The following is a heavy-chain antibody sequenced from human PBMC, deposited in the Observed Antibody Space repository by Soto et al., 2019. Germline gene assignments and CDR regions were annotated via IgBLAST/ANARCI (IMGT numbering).Heavy chain of an antibody. Sequence: SETLSLTCAVSGVSLTSGNWWTWVRQSPKRGLEYIGEIFNDGTANYYPSFERRVAMSVDTSRNKLCLKQTCVTAEETAVYFFASLVYDTRLNYMYFDFWGPGTLVTVSS. J-gene: IGHJ4*02. CDR3: ASLVYDTRLNYMYFDF. V-gene: IGHV4-4*02. CDR2: IFNDGTA. CDR1: GVSLTSGNW. D-gene: IGHD3-10*01.